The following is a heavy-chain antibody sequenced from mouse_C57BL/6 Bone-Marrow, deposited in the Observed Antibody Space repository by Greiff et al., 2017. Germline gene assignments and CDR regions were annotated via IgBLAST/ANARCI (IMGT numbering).Heavy chain of an antibody. CDR1: GYTFTSYW. D-gene: IGHD1-1*01. Sequence: QVQLQQPGAELVMPGASVKLSCTASGYTFTSYWMHWVQQRPGQGLEWIGEIDPSDSYTNYNQNFKGKSTLTVDKSYIPAYMQLSSLTSEDSAVYYCARSIYYGSSLDYWGQGTTLTVSS. CDR2: IDPSDSYT. V-gene: IGHV1-69*01. J-gene: IGHJ2*01. CDR3: ARSIYYGSSLDY.